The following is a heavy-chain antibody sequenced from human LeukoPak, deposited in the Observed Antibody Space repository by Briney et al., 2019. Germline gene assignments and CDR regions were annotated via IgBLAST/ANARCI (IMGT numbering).Heavy chain of an antibody. CDR3: ATDTKDMLTTIGALDF. CDR2: VKSKTDGGTT. CDR1: GFTFTNAW. Sequence: GGSLRLSCAASGFTFTNAWMTWVRQAPGKGLEWVGRVKSKTDGGTTDYTAPVKGRFTISRDYSKNTLYLQMNSLTTEDTAVYYCATDTKDMLTTIGALDFWGQGTLVTVS. J-gene: IGHJ4*02. D-gene: IGHD5-12*01. V-gene: IGHV3-15*01.